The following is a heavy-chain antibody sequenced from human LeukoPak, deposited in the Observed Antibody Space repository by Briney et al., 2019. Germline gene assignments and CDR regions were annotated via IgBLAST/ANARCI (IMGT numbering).Heavy chain of an antibody. V-gene: IGHV3-74*01. CDR2: INPDGSTT. CDR1: GFTFSNSW. D-gene: IGHD1-1*01. J-gene: IGHJ4*02. Sequence: GGSLRLSCAASGFTFSNSWIHWVRQPPGKGLVWVSRINPDGSTTDYADSVKDRFTISRDNAKNTLYLQMNSLRAEDTALYYSATAGNYYFDYWGQGTLVTVS. CDR3: ATAGNYYFDY.